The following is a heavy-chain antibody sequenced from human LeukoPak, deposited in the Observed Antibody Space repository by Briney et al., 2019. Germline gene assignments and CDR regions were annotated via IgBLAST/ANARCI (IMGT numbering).Heavy chain of an antibody. J-gene: IGHJ3*02. CDR3: AGGTYGDYVPDAFDI. D-gene: IGHD4-17*01. CDR1: GFTFSSYG. CDR2: IWYEGSNK. V-gene: IGHV3-33*01. Sequence: TGGSLRLSCAVSGFTFSSYGMHWVRQAPGKGLEWVAVIWYEGSNKYYADSVKGRFTISRDNSKNTLYLQMNSLGAEDTAVYYCAGGTYGDYVPDAFDIWGQGTMVTVSS.